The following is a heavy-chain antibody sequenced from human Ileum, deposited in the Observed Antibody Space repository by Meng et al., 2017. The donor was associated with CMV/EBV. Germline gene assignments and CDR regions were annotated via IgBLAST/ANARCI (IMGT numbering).Heavy chain of an antibody. D-gene: IGHD7-27*01. Sequence: GESLKISCGASGFIFSGYGMHWVRQAPGKGLEWVSFIWSDGSNKYYSDSVKGRSTISRDNSKNTLYLQMYSLRTENTAVYYCAKDWSWGTPYYGMNVWGQGTTVTVSS. CDR2: IWSDGSNK. CDR1: GFIFSGYG. V-gene: IGHV3-30*02. CDR3: AKDWSWGTPYYGMNV. J-gene: IGHJ6*02.